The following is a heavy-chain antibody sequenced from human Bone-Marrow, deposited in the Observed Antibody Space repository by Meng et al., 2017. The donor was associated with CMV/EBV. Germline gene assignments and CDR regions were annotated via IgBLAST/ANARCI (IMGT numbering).Heavy chain of an antibody. CDR3: ARDQGGSSEP. V-gene: IGHV4-59*01. D-gene: IGHD1-26*01. J-gene: IGHJ5*02. CDR2: IYYSGST. Sequence: SETLSLTCTVSGGSINSYYWSWIRQPPGKGLEWIGYIYYSGSTNYNPSLKSRVTISVDTSKNQFSLKLSSVTAADTAVYYCARDQGGSSEPWGQGTLVTVSS. CDR1: GGSINSYY.